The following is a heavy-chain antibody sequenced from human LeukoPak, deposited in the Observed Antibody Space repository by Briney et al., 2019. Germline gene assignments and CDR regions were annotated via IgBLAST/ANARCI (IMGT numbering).Heavy chain of an antibody. CDR1: GSTFSSYS. CDR3: ASDSPAKDAFDI. CDR2: ISSSSSYI. J-gene: IGHJ3*02. V-gene: IGHV3-21*01. Sequence: GGSLRLSCAASGSTFSSYSMNWVRQAPGKGLEWVSSISSSSSYIYYADSVKGRFTISRDNAKNSLYLQMNSLRAEDTAVYYCASDSPAKDAFDIWGQGTMVTVSS.